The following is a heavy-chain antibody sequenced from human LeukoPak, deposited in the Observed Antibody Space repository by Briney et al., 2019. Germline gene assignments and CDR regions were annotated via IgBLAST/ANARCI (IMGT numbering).Heavy chain of an antibody. J-gene: IGHJ4*02. D-gene: IGHD3-3*01. CDR2: ISAYNGNT. V-gene: IGHV1-18*01. Sequence: GASVKVSCMASGYTFTSYGISWVRQAPGQGLEWMGWISAYNGNTNYAQKFQGRVTMTTDTSTSTAYMELRSLRSDDTAVYYCAITIFGVVIQNYWGQGTLVTVSS. CDR3: AITIFGVVIQNY. CDR1: GYTFTSYG.